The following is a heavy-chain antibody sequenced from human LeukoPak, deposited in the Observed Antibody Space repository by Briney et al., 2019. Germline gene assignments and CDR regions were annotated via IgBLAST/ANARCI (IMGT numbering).Heavy chain of an antibody. CDR2: IIPILGIA. Sequence: ASVKVSCKASGGTFSSYAISWVRQAPGQGLEWMGRIIPILGIANYAQKFQGRVTITADKSTSTAYMELSSLRSEDTAVYYCARHKWQYQLWYYFDYWGQGTLVTVSS. CDR3: ARHKWQYQLWYYFDY. J-gene: IGHJ4*02. CDR1: GGTFSSYA. V-gene: IGHV1-69*04. D-gene: IGHD2-2*01.